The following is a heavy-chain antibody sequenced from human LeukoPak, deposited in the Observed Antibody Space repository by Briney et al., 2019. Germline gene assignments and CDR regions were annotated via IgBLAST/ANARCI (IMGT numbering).Heavy chain of an antibody. Sequence: ASVKVSCKASGATFSSYAISWVRQAPGQGLEWMGGIIPIFGTANYAQKFQGRVTITADESTSTAYMELSSLRSEDTAVYYCARESGGYYDSWFDPWGQGTLVTVSS. J-gene: IGHJ5*02. V-gene: IGHV1-69*13. CDR2: IIPIFGTA. CDR1: GATFSSYA. D-gene: IGHD3-22*01. CDR3: ARESGGYYDSWFDP.